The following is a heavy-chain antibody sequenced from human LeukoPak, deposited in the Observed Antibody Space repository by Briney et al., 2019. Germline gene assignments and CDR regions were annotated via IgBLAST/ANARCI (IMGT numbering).Heavy chain of an antibody. CDR2: INPNSGGT. CDR1: EYTFTGYY. CDR3: ARDRGRLVVVHWFDP. J-gene: IGHJ5*02. V-gene: IGHV1-2*02. D-gene: IGHD3-22*01. Sequence: ASVKVSCKASEYTFTGYYMHWVRQAPGQGLEWMGWINPNSGGTNYAQKFQGRVTMTRDTSISTAYMELSRLRSEDTAVYYCARDRGRLVVVHWFDPWGQGTLVTVSS.